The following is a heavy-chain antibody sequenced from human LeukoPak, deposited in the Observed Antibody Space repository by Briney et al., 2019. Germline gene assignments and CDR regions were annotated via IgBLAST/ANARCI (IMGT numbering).Heavy chain of an antibody. Sequence: GGSLRLSCAASGFTFSSYAMSWVRQAPGKGLEWVSAISGSGGSTYYADSVKGRFTISRDNSKNTLYLQMNSLRAEDTAVYYCAKSKGDFWSGYRATYYMDVWGKGTTVTVSS. V-gene: IGHV3-23*01. CDR2: ISGSGGST. D-gene: IGHD3-3*01. J-gene: IGHJ6*03. CDR1: GFTFSSYA. CDR3: AKSKGDFWSGYRATYYMDV.